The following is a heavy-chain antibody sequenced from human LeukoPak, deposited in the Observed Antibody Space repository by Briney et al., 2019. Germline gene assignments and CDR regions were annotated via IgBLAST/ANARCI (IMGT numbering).Heavy chain of an antibody. CDR1: GFTFSTYW. CDR3: ARDSAGNDY. V-gene: IGHV3-7*01. Sequence: PGGSLRLSCAASGFTFSTYWMSWVRQAPGKGLECVANIKQDGSEKYYVDSVKGRFTISRDNAKNSLYLQMNSVRAEDTAMYYCARDSAGNDYWGQGTLVTVSS. CDR2: IKQDGSEK. D-gene: IGHD6-13*01. J-gene: IGHJ4*02.